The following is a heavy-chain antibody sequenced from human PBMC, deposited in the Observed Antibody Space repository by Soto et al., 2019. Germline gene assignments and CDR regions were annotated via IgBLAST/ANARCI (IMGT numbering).Heavy chain of an antibody. CDR1: GFTFTNYA. CDR2: ISGSGDST. D-gene: IGHD3-3*01. Sequence: GGSLRLSCAASGFTFTNYAMSWVRQAPGKGLEWVSGISGSGDSTYYADSVKGRFTISRDNSKNTLYLQMNSLRAEDTAMYYCAKGGSNYDFWSGYFREGFDFWGQGTMVTVSS. J-gene: IGHJ3*01. CDR3: AKGGSNYDFWSGYFREGFDF. V-gene: IGHV3-23*01.